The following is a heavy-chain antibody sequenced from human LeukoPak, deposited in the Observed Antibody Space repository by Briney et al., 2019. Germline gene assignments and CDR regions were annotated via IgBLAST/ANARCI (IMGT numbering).Heavy chain of an antibody. CDR2: IYTSGST. CDR3: ARAGYSGYDSQIDY. CDR1: GGSISSGGYY. J-gene: IGHJ4*02. V-gene: IGHV4-61*02. Sequence: PSETLSLTCTVSGGSISSGGYYWSWIRQPAGKGLEWIGRIYTSGSTNYNPSLKSRVTMSVDTSKNQFSLKLSSVTAADTAVYYCARAGYSGYDSQIDYWGQGTLVTVSS. D-gene: IGHD5-12*01.